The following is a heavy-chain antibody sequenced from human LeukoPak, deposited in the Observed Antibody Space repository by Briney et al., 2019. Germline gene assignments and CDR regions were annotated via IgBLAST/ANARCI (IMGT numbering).Heavy chain of an antibody. V-gene: IGHV1-69*06. D-gene: IGHD2-15*01. CDR2: VIPIFGTA. CDR1: GGTFSSYA. Sequence: PGASVKVSCKTSGGTFSSYAITWVRQTPGQGLEWMGGVIPIFGTANYAQKFQGRVTITADKSTSTAYMELSSLRSEDTAEYYCARDQGYCSGGSCYSDWFDPWGQGTLVTVSS. CDR3: ARDQGYCSGGSCYSDWFDP. J-gene: IGHJ5*02.